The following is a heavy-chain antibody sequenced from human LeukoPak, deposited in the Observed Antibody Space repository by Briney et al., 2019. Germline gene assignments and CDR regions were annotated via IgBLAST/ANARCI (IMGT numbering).Heavy chain of an antibody. V-gene: IGHV4-34*01. J-gene: IGHJ4*02. CDR2: INHSGST. Sequence: PSETLSLTCAVYGGSFSGYYWSWIRQPPGKGLEWIGEINHSGSTNYNPSLKSRVTISVDTSKNQFSLKLSSVTAADTAVYYCARGGDFWSGYRFDYWGQGTLVTVSS. CDR1: GGSFSGYY. D-gene: IGHD3-3*01. CDR3: ARGGDFWSGYRFDY.